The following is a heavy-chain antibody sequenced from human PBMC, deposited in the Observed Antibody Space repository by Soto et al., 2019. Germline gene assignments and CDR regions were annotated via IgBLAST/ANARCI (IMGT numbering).Heavy chain of an antibody. J-gene: IGHJ6*02. CDR1: GGSISGYY. CDR2: IYYSGST. CDR3: ARDLMVRGDKYYYYYGMDV. Sequence: PSETLSLTCTVSGGSISGYYWSWIRQPPGKGLEWIGYIYYSGSTNYNPSLKSRVTISVDTSKNQFSLKLSSVTAADTAVYYCARDLMVRGDKYYYYYGMDVWGQGTTVTVSS. D-gene: IGHD3-10*01. V-gene: IGHV4-59*01.